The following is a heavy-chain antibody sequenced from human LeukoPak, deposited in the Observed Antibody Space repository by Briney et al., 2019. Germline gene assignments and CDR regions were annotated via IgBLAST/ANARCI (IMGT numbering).Heavy chain of an antibody. Sequence: PGGSLRLSXAASGFTFSSYSMNWVRQAPGKGLEWVSVIYSGGSTYYADSVKGRFTISRDNSKNTLYLQMNSLRAEDTAVYYCASAKTPNPHNYYDSSGYYYPGYWGQGTLVTVSS. CDR1: GFTFSSYS. CDR2: IYSGGST. J-gene: IGHJ4*02. CDR3: ASAKTPNPHNYYDSSGYYYPGY. V-gene: IGHV3-66*02. D-gene: IGHD3-22*01.